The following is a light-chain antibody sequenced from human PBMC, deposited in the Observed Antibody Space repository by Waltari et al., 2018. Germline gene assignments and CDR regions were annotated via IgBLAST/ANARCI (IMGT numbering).Light chain of an antibody. CDR3: HSRDASGSGGA. V-gene: IGLV3-19*01. CDR2: DNN. CDR1: SLRSYY. J-gene: IGLJ2*01. Sequence: TQDPAVSVAMGQTVRITFLGDSLRSYYASWYQQRPGQAPILVMYDNNSRPSGVRDRFSRSSSDDTASLTITGAQAEDEAYYYCHSRDASGSGGAFGGGTKLTVL.